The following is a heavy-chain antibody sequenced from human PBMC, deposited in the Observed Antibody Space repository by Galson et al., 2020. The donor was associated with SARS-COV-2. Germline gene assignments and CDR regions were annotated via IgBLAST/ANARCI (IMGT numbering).Heavy chain of an antibody. Sequence: SETLSLTCTVSGDSISSYYWSWIRQPPGKGLEWIGYIYTSGSTNYSPSLKSRVTISVDMSKNQCSLKLASVTAADTAVYYCARVGRSGYHSDAFDIWGQGTVVTVSS. D-gene: IGHD3-22*01. J-gene: IGHJ3*02. CDR2: IYTSGST. V-gene: IGHV4-4*08. CDR3: ARVGRSGYHSDAFDI. CDR1: GDSISSYY.